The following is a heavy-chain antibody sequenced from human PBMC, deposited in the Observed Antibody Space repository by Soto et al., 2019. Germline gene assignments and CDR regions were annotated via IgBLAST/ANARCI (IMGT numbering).Heavy chain of an antibody. CDR2: INPSGGST. Sequence: GASVKLSCKASGYTFTSYYMHWVRQAPGQGLEWMGIINPSGGSTSYAQKFQGRVTMTRDTSTSTVYMELSSLRSEDTAVYYCARTRFSHQTFDYWGQGTLVTVSS. CDR3: ARTRFSHQTFDY. J-gene: IGHJ4*02. V-gene: IGHV1-46*01. CDR1: GYTFTSYY.